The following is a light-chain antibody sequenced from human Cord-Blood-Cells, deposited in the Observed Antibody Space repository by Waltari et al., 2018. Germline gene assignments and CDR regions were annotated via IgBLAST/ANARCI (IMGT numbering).Light chain of an antibody. CDR3: QQRSNWPLT. CDR1: QSVSSY. Sequence: EIVFTQSPATLSLSPGERATLSCRASQSVSSYLAWYQQKPGQAPRLLHYAASNRATGIPARFSGSASGTDFTLTISSLEPEDFAVYYCQQRSNWPLTFGPGTKVDIK. CDR2: AAS. V-gene: IGKV3-11*01. J-gene: IGKJ3*01.